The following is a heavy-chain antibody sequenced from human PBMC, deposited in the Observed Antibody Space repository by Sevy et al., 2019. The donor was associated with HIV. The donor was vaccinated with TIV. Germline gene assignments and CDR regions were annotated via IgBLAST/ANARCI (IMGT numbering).Heavy chain of an antibody. CDR2: IRSKAYGGTT. CDR1: GFTFGDYA. Sequence: GGSLRLSCTASGFTFGDYAMSWFRQAPGKGLEWVGFIRSKAYGGTTEYAGSVKGRFTISRDDSKSIANLQMNSLKTKDTAVYYCTRWESRYSSDVITYYFDYWGQGTLVTVSS. V-gene: IGHV3-49*03. CDR3: TRWESRYSSDVITYYFDY. D-gene: IGHD6-19*01. J-gene: IGHJ4*02.